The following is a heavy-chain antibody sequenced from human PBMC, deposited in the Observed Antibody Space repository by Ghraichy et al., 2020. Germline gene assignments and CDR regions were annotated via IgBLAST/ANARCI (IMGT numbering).Heavy chain of an antibody. V-gene: IGHV3-21*01. CDR1: GFTFSSYR. Sequence: GSLNISCAASGFTFSSYRMNWVRQAPGKGLEWVSFISSSSSYIYYADSVKGRFTISRDNAKNSLYLQMNSLRVEDTAVYYCARDPGYCSGGRCYGDAFDIWGQGTMVTVSS. CDR2: ISSSSSYI. CDR3: ARDPGYCSGGRCYGDAFDI. J-gene: IGHJ3*02. D-gene: IGHD2-15*01.